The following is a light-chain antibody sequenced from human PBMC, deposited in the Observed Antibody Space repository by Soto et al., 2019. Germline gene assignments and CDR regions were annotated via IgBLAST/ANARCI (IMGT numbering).Light chain of an antibody. CDR2: EVS. Sequence: QSVLTQPPSASGSPGQSVTISCTGTSSDVGGYNYVSWYQQHPGKAPKLMIYEVSKRPSGVPDRFSGSKSGNTASLTFSGLQAEDEADYYCSSYAGSNNLYVFGTGTKLTVL. J-gene: IGLJ1*01. CDR3: SSYAGSNNLYV. CDR1: SSDVGGYNY. V-gene: IGLV2-8*01.